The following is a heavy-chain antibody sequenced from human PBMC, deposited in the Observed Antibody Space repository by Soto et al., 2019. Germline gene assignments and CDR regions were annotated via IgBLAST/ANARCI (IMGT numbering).Heavy chain of an antibody. V-gene: IGHV3-66*01. CDR3: ARDLVGYDILTGYFRHAEYFRH. J-gene: IGHJ1*01. D-gene: IGHD3-9*01. CDR2: IYSGGST. Sequence: EVQLVESGGGLVQPGGSLRLSCAASGFTVSSNYMSWVRQAPGKGLEWVSVIYSGGSTYYADSVKGRFTISRDNSKNTLYLQMKSMRAEDTAVYYCARDLVGYDILTGYFRHAEYFRHWGQGTLVTVSS. CDR1: GFTVSSNY.